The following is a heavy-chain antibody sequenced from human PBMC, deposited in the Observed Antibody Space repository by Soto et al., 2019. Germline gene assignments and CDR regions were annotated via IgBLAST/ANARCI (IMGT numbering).Heavy chain of an antibody. CDR3: ARGPLMVRGVTYYYYGMDV. Sequence: PSVKVSGKASGYTFTSYGISWVRQAPGQGLEWMGWISAYNGNTNYAQKLQGRVTMTTDTSTSTAYMELRSLRSDDTAVYYCARGPLMVRGVTYYYYGMDVWGQGTTVT. J-gene: IGHJ6*02. CDR1: GYTFTSYG. V-gene: IGHV1-18*01. D-gene: IGHD3-10*01. CDR2: ISAYNGNT.